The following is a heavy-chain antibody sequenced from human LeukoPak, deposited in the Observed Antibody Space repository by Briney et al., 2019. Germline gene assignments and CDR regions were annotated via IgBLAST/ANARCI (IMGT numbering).Heavy chain of an antibody. CDR1: GYTFTGYY. J-gene: IGHJ6*02. CDR3: ARDLQMWTADYYCGMDV. Sequence: ASVKVSCKASGYTFTGYYMHWVRQAPGQGLEWMGWINPNSGGTNYAQKFQGRVTMTRDTSISTAYMELSRLRSDDTAVYYCARDLQMWTADYYCGMDVWGQGTTVTVSS. D-gene: IGHD2-21*01. V-gene: IGHV1-2*02. CDR2: INPNSGGT.